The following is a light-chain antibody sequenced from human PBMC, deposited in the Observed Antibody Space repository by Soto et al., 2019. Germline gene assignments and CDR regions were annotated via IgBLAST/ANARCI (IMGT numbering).Light chain of an antibody. V-gene: IGKV3-20*01. CDR1: QSVSSSY. CDR3: QQYGSSPQT. CDR2: GAS. Sequence: IVLTQSPGTLCLSPWESATLSCRASQSVSSSYLAWYQQKPGHAPRLLVYGASSRATGIPERFSGSGSAADFTLTISRLEPDDFAVYYYQQYGSSPQTFGQGTKVDIK. J-gene: IGKJ1*01.